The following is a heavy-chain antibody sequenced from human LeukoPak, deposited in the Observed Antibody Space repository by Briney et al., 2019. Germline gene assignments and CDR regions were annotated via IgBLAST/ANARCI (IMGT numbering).Heavy chain of an antibody. Sequence: ASVKVSCKASGYTFNGYYMHWVRQAPGQGLEWMGWINPNSGGTNYAQKFQGRVTMTRDTSISTAYMELSRLRSDDTAVYYCARADGGNSGGAAFDIWGQGTMVTVSS. CDR3: ARADGGNSGGAAFDI. J-gene: IGHJ3*02. D-gene: IGHD4-23*01. CDR2: INPNSGGT. V-gene: IGHV1-2*02. CDR1: GYTFNGYY.